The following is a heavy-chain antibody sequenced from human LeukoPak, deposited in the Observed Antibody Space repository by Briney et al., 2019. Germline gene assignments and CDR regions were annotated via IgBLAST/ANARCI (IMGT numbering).Heavy chain of an antibody. CDR2: INHSGST. D-gene: IGHD6-6*01. Sequence: PSETLSLTCAVYGGSFSGYYWSWIRQPPGKGLEWIGEINHSGSTNYNPSLKSRVTISVDTSKNQFSLKLSSVTAADTAVYYCAKPYSSSGRYFDYWGQGTLVTVSS. CDR1: GGSFSGYY. J-gene: IGHJ4*02. V-gene: IGHV4-34*01. CDR3: AKPYSSSGRYFDY.